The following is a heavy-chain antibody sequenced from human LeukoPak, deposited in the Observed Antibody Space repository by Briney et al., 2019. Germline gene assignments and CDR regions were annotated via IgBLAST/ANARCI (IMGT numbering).Heavy chain of an antibody. J-gene: IGHJ4*02. Sequence: PSETLSLTCTVSGDSITSSLYFWGWIRQPPGKGLEWIGNIYYSGSTSYNPSLKSRVTIPVDTSKNQFSLKLTSVTAADTAVYYCARHVRYCSGNSYYRIDYWGQGILVTVSS. V-gene: IGHV4-39*01. CDR2: IYYSGST. CDR1: GDSITSSLYF. CDR3: ARHVRYCSGNSYYRIDY. D-gene: IGHD2-15*01.